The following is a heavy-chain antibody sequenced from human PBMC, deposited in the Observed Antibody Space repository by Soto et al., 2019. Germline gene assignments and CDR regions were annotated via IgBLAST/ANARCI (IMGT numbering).Heavy chain of an antibody. V-gene: IGHV3-48*01. CDR2: ISSSSSTI. Sequence: EVQLVESGGGLVQPGGSLRLSCAASGFTFSSYSMNWVRQAPGKGLEWVSYISSSSSTIYYADSVKGRFTISRDNAKNSLYLKMNSLRAEDTAVYYCARDTDSSSSWGQGTLVTVSS. CDR3: ARDTDSSSS. J-gene: IGHJ4*02. D-gene: IGHD6-13*01. CDR1: GFTFSSYS.